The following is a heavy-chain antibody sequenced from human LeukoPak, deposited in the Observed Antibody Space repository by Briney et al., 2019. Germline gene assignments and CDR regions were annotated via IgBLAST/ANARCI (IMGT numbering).Heavy chain of an antibody. D-gene: IGHD6-13*01. CDR1: GYSFTSYW. CDR3: ARLPLGAAAGTSDMDV. CDR2: IYPGDSDT. J-gene: IGHJ6*02. Sequence: GESLKISCKGSGYSFTSYWIGWVRQMPGKGLEWMGIIYPGDSDTRYSPSFQGQVTISADKSISTAYLQWSSLKASDTAMYYCARLPLGAAAGTSDMDVWGQGTTVTVS. V-gene: IGHV5-51*01.